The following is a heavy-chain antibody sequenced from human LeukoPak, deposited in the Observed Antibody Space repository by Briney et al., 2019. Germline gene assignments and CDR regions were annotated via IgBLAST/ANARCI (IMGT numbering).Heavy chain of an antibody. V-gene: IGHV3-23*01. CDR3: ARASGYCSSTSCSYYYYGMDV. Sequence: GGSLRLSCAASGFTFSSYAMSWVRQAPGKGLEWVSAISGSGDSTYYGDSVKGRFTISRDNSKNTLYLQMNSLRAEDTAVYYCARASGYCSSTSCSYYYYGMDVWGQGTTVTVSS. CDR1: GFTFSSYA. CDR2: ISGSGDST. D-gene: IGHD2-2*01. J-gene: IGHJ6*02.